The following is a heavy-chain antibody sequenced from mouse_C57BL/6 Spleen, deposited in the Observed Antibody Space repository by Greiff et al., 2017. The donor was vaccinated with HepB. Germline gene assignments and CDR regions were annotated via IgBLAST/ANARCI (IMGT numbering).Heavy chain of an antibody. D-gene: IGHD2-12*01. CDR3: TSYVRAMDY. CDR2: IDPENGDT. J-gene: IGHJ4*01. V-gene: IGHV14-4*01. CDR1: GFNIKDDY. Sequence: EVQLQQSGAELVRPGASVKLSCTASGFNIKDDYMHWVKQRPEQGLEWIGWIDPENGDTAYASKFQGKATITADTSSNTAYLQLSSLTSEDTAVYYCTSYVRAMDYWGQGTSVTVSS.